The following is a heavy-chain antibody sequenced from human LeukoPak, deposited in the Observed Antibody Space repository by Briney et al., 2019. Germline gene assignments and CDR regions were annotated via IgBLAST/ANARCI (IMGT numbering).Heavy chain of an antibody. V-gene: IGHV1-2*06. Sequence: ASVKVSCKASGYTFTGYYMHWVRQAPGQGLEWMGRINPNSGGTNYAQKFQSRVTMTRDTSTSTAYMELSRLRSDDTAVYYCARGYYYDSSGYFDWGQGTLVTVSS. D-gene: IGHD3-22*01. J-gene: IGHJ4*02. CDR3: ARGYYYDSSGYFD. CDR1: GYTFTGYY. CDR2: INPNSGGT.